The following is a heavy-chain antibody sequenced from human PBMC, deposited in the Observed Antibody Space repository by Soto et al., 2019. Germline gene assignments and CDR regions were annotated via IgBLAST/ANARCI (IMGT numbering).Heavy chain of an antibody. V-gene: IGHV1-69*06. CDR3: ARGRYCSGGSCYFFFQH. CDR1: GGTFSSYA. J-gene: IGHJ1*01. CDR2: IIPIFGTA. Sequence: SVKVSCQASGGTFSSYAISWVRQAPGQGLEWMGGIIPIFGTANYAQKFQGRVTITADKSTSTAYMELSSLRSEDTAVYYCARGRYCSGGSCYFFFQHWGQGTLVTVAS. D-gene: IGHD2-15*01.